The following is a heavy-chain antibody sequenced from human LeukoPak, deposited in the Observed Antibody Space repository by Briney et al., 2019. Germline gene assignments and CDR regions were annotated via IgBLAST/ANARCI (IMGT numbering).Heavy chain of an antibody. CDR3: ASLGTLRS. V-gene: IGHV4-39*01. J-gene: IGHJ5*02. D-gene: IGHD7-27*01. Sequence: KTSETLSLTCTVSGDSVSSSSYYWGWIGQPPGKGLEWIGSISYSGTNYNNPSLKSRVSISIDTSKNQFSVKLTSVTAADTAMYYCASLGTLRSWGQGTLVTVSS. CDR1: GDSVSSSSYY. CDR2: ISYSGTN.